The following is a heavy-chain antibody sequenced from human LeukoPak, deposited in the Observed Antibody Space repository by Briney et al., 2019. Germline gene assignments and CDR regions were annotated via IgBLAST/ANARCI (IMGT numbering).Heavy chain of an antibody. Sequence: SVKVSCKASGGTFSSYAISWVRQAPGQGLEWMGRIIPIFGIANYAQKFQGRGTTTADKSTSAAYMELSSLRSEDTAVYYCATHREGLLWYGELPHPIDYWGQGTLVTVSS. D-gene: IGHD3-10*01. CDR2: IIPIFGIA. V-gene: IGHV1-69*04. CDR1: GGTFSSYA. CDR3: ATHREGLLWYGELPHPIDY. J-gene: IGHJ4*02.